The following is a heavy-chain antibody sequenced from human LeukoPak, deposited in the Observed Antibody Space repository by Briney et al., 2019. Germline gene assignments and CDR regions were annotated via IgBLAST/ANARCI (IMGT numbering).Heavy chain of an antibody. V-gene: IGHV4-59*01. J-gene: IGHJ6*02. Sequence: PSETLSLTCTVSGGSISSYYWSWIRQPPGKGLEWIGYIYYSGSTNYNPSLKSRVTISVDTSKNQFSLKLSSVTAADTAVYYCASDYTNYDLLTGYYPDVWGQGTTVTVSS. CDR2: IYYSGST. D-gene: IGHD3-9*01. CDR1: GGSISSYY. CDR3: ASDYTNYDLLTGYYPDV.